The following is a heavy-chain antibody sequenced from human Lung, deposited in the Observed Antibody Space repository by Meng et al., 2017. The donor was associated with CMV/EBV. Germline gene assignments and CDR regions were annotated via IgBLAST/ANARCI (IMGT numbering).Heavy chain of an antibody. CDR3: ARDLRLVPSAAQEF. V-gene: IGHV1-18*01. J-gene: IGHJ4*02. CDR1: GYTFNSFG. Sequence: SVKVSXKTSGYTFNSFGISWVRQAPGQGLEWLGWISPYTGNTFYAQNLQGRVTLTTDRSTSTAYMELRSLTSDDTAVYYCARDLRLVPSAAQEFWGQGTLVTVSS. D-gene: IGHD2-2*01. CDR2: ISPYTGNT.